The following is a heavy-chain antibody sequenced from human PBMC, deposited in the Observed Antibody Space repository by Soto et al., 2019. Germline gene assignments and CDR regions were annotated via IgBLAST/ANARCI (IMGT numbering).Heavy chain of an antibody. CDR2: IYYSGST. V-gene: IGHV4-31*03. CDR1: VGSISSGGYY. J-gene: IGHJ5*02. CDR3: ARLLRGATTPGWFDP. Sequence: SETLSLTCTVSVGSISSGGYYGSWIRQHPGKGLEWIGYIYYSGSTYFNPSVKSRVTISVDTSKNQFSLKLSSVTAADTAVYYCARLLRGATTPGWFDPWCQGTLVTVSS. D-gene: IGHD1-7*01.